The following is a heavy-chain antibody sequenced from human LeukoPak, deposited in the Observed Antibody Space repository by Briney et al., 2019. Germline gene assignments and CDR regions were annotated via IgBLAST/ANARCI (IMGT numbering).Heavy chain of an antibody. J-gene: IGHJ3*02. Sequence: GGSLRLSCAASGFTVSSNYMSWVRQAPGKGLEWVSVIYSGGSTYYADSVKGRFTISRDNSKNTLYLQTNSLRAEDTAVYYCARDLRYSGAFDIWGQGTMVTVSS. D-gene: IGHD4-17*01. CDR1: GFTVSSNY. CDR3: ARDLRYSGAFDI. CDR2: IYSGGST. V-gene: IGHV3-66*02.